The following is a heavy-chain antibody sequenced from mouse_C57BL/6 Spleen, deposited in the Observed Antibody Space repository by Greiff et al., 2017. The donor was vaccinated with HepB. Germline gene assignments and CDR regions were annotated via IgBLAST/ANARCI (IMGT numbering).Heavy chain of an antibody. V-gene: IGHV1-76*01. Sequence: QVQLKQSGAELVRPGASVKLSCKASGYTFTDYYINWVKQRPGQGLEWIARIYPGSGNTYYNEKFKGKATLTAEKSSSTAYMQLSSLTSEDSAVYFCARHYYGSSHYFDYWGQGTTLTVSS. J-gene: IGHJ2*01. D-gene: IGHD1-1*01. CDR3: ARHYYGSSHYFDY. CDR1: GYTFTDYY. CDR2: IYPGSGNT.